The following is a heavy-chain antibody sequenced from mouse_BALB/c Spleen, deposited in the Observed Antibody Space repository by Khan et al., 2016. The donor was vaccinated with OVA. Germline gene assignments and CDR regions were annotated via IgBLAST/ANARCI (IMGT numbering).Heavy chain of an antibody. Sequence: QVQLKQSGPELVRPGESVKISCKGSGYTFTDYAMHWVKQSHAKSLEWIGVISIYYDNTNYNQKFKGKATLTVDKSSSTAYMELARLTSGDSAIYYCARGGQWLRRGGGNSDYWGQGTTLTVSS. CDR1: GYTFTDYA. J-gene: IGHJ2*01. CDR2: ISIYYDNT. D-gene: IGHD2-2*01. V-gene: IGHV1S137*01. CDR3: ARGGQWLRRGGGNSDY.